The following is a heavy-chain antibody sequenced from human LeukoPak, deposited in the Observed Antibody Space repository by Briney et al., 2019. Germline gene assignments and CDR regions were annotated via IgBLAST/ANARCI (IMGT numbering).Heavy chain of an antibody. CDR3: ARMITFGGVIVLDS. CDR1: GDSIRSYY. J-gene: IGHJ4*02. Sequence: PSETLSLTCTVSGDSIRSYYWSWIRQPAGKGLEWIGRVYVGGSTNYNPSLKSRVTMSGDTSKNQFSLILSSVTAADTAVYFCARMITFGGVIVLDSWGQGTLVTVSS. V-gene: IGHV4-4*07. D-gene: IGHD3-16*02. CDR2: VYVGGST.